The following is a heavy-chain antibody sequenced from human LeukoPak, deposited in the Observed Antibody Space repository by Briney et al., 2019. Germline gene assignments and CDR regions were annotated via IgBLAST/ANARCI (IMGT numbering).Heavy chain of an antibody. D-gene: IGHD3/OR15-3a*01. V-gene: IGHV4-34*01. Sequence: SETLSLTCAVYGGSFSGYYGSWIRQLPGKGLEWIGEIHPDGSTNYNPSLTSRVTISIDTSKNQIYLNVISVTAADTAVYYCARGLDNAETGYWGQGTLVTVSA. CDR3: ARGLDNAETGY. CDR1: GGSFSGYY. CDR2: IHPDGST. J-gene: IGHJ4*02.